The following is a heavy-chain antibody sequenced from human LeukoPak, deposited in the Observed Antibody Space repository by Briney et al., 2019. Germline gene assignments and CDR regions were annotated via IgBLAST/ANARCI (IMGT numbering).Heavy chain of an antibody. J-gene: IGHJ4*02. CDR2: IYSGGST. D-gene: IGHD5-18*01. CDR1: GFTVSSNY. V-gene: IGHV3-53*01. CDR3: ARERGYSYGYSSTYFDY. Sequence: GGSLRLSCAASGFTVSSNYTSWVRQAPGKGLEWVSVIYSGGSTYYADSVKGRFTISRDNSKNTLYLQMNSLRAEDTAVYYCARERGYSYGYSSTYFDYWGQGTLVTVSS.